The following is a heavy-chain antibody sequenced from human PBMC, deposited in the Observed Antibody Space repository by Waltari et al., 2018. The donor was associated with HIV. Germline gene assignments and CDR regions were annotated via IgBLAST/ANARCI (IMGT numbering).Heavy chain of an antibody. V-gene: IGHV3-33*01. Sequence: QVQLVESGGSVVQPGTSLWLICETSGFTFSSYAFHWVRQAPGGGVTWVAIVLADWVTDHYGESVKVRFTVSKDNSENTIYLEMTKLRLDDTGLYFCARDRIVGGPVEGASYYGLDVWGQGTTVTVSS. D-gene: IGHD1-26*01. CDR3: ARDRIVGGPVEGASYYGLDV. CDR1: GFTFSSYA. CDR2: VLADWVTD. J-gene: IGHJ6*02.